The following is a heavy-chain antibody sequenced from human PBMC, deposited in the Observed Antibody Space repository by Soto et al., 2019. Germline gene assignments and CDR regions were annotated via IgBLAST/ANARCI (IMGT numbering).Heavy chain of an antibody. D-gene: IGHD6-25*01. Sequence: GGSLRLSXSASGFTLSNDLVHWVRQSPGKGLVWVSRISADGSDTAYADSVKGRFSISRDNARNTVYLQMSSLRVDDTAVYYCLRKVPSGPWRAWGQGTLVTVSS. V-gene: IGHV3-74*01. J-gene: IGHJ5*02. CDR1: GFTLSNDL. CDR2: ISADGSDT. CDR3: LRKVPSGPWRA.